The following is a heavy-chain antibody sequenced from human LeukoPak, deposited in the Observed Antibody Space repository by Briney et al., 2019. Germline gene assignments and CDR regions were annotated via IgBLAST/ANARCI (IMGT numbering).Heavy chain of an antibody. V-gene: IGHV3-7*01. J-gene: IGHJ6*03. Sequence: PGGSLRLSCAASGFTFSSYWRSWVRQAPGKGLEWVANIYQDGSEKYYVDSVKGRFTISRDNAKNSLYLQMNSLRAEDTAVYSCARDIVATWAYYYYYYMNVWGKGTTVTVSS. CDR3: ARDIVATWAYYYYYYMNV. CDR1: GFTFSSYW. D-gene: IGHD5-12*01. CDR2: IYQDGSEK.